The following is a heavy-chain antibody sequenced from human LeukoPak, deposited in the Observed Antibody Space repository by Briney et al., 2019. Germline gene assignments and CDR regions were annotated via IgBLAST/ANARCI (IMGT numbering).Heavy chain of an antibody. CDR2: ISAYNGNT. Sequence: ASVKVSCKASGYTFTSYGISWVRQAPGQGLEWLEWISAYNGNTHYAEKPQGRVTMTTDTSTTTAQMELRSLKSDDTDVYYCARDSAWRRGIASDGTGWFDPWGQGTLVTVSS. D-gene: IGHD6-13*01. V-gene: IGHV1-18*01. CDR3: ARDSAWRRGIASDGTGWFDP. J-gene: IGHJ5*02. CDR1: GYTFTSYG.